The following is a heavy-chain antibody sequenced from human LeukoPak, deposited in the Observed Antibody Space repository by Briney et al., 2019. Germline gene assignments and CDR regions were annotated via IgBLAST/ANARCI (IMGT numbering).Heavy chain of an antibody. J-gene: IGHJ4*02. Sequence: GGSLRLSCAASGFTFSSYSMNWVRRAPGKGLEWVSAISGSGGSTYYADSVKGRFTISRDNSKNTLYLQMNSLRAEDTAVYYCAKDTYYYGSGSYYNPPSFDYWGQGTLVTVSS. V-gene: IGHV3-23*01. CDR2: ISGSGGST. CDR3: AKDTYYYGSGSYYNPPSFDY. D-gene: IGHD3-10*01. CDR1: GFTFSSYS.